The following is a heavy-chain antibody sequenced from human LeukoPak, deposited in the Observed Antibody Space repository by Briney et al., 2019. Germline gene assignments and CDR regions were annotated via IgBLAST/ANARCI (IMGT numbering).Heavy chain of an antibody. CDR1: GFTFSRYW. CDR3: ARDYAVGESFDI. D-gene: IGHD3-16*01. Sequence: GGSLRLSCAASGFTFSRYWMHWVRQVPGKGLVWVSRINPDATIITYADSVRGRFTISRDNAKNTLYLQLSNLRAEDTAVYYCARDYAVGESFDIWGQGTLVTVSS. CDR2: INPDATII. V-gene: IGHV3-74*01. J-gene: IGHJ3*02.